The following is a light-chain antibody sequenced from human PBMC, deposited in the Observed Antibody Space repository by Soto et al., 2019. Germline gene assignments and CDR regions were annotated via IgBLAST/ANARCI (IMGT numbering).Light chain of an antibody. CDR2: DAS. V-gene: IGKV3-20*01. CDR1: QTVDSNY. CDR3: QQYGSSPPYT. Sequence: IVLTQSPATLSLSPGERAILYCRASQTVDSNYLTWYQQKPGQTPRLLIYDASSRATGIPDRFSGSGSGTDFTLTISRLEPEDFAVYYCQQYGSSPPYTFGQGTKLEIK. J-gene: IGKJ2*01.